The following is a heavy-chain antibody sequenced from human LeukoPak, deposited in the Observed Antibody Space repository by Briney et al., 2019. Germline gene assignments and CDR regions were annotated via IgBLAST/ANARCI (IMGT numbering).Heavy chain of an antibody. CDR1: GGSISSSNW. CDR2: IYHSGTT. V-gene: IGHV4-4*02. CDR3: ARRGMVRYYDSSGYYYGPNRWFDP. D-gene: IGHD3-22*01. Sequence: RPSETLSLTCAVSGGSISSSNWWSWVRQPPGKGLEWIGEIYHSGTTNYNPSLKSRVTISVDTSKNQFSLKLSSVTAADTAVYYCARRGMVRYYDSSGYYYGPNRWFDPWGQGTLVTVSS. J-gene: IGHJ5*02.